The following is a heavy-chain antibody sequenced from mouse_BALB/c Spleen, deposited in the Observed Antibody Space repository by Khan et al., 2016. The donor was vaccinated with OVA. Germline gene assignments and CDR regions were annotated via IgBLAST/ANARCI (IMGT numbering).Heavy chain of an antibody. V-gene: IGHV14-3*02. CDR3: ARPSYDPRDFEV. J-gene: IGHJ1*01. Sequence: QLQQSGAELVKPGASVKLSCTASGFNIKDTYLHWVKQRPEQGLERIGRIAPANGNTQYDPKFQGKAAITSDTSTNKSYLQLNSLTSEDTAVYYCARPSYDPRDFEVWGAGTTVTVSS. CDR2: IAPANGNT. CDR1: GFNIKDTY. D-gene: IGHD2-3*01.